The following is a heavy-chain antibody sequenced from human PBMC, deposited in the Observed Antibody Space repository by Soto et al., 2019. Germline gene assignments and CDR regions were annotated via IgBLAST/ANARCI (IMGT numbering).Heavy chain of an antibody. V-gene: IGHV4-59*01. D-gene: IGHD3-10*01. J-gene: IGHJ6*02. CDR2: IYYSGST. CDR3: ARDRAEYGMDV. CDR1: GGSISSYY. Sequence: QVQLQESGPGLGKPSETLSLTCTVSGGSISSYYWSWIRQPPGKGLEWIGYIYYSGSTNYNPSLKSRGTISVDTSKNQFSLKLSSVTAADTAVYYCARDRAEYGMDVWGQGTTVTVSS.